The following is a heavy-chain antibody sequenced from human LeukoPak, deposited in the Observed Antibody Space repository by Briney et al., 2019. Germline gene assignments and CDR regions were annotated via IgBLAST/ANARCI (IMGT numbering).Heavy chain of an antibody. Sequence: SETLSLTCAVYGGSFSGYYWSWIRQPPGKGLEWIGEINHSGSTNYNPSLKSRVTISVDTSKNQFSLKMRSVAAAADAVYYCARRGRYCYHFFYYGMDVWGQGTTVTVSS. CDR3: ARRGRYCYHFFYYGMDV. V-gene: IGHV4-34*01. CDR1: GGSFSGYY. D-gene: IGHD3-16*02. CDR2: INHSGST. J-gene: IGHJ6*02.